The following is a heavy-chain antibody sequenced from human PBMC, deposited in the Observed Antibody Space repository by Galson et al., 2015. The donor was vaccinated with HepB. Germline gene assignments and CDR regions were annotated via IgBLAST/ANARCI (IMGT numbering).Heavy chain of an antibody. D-gene: IGHD3-9*01. CDR1: GFTFSSYA. CDR2: ISYDGSNK. Sequence: SLRLSCAASGFTFSSYAMHWVRQAPGKGLEWVAVISYDGSNKYYADSVKGRFTISRDNSKNTLYLQMNSLRAEDTAVYYCARDMGYYDILTGFPYYYYYGMDVWGQGTTVTVSS. CDR3: ARDMGYYDILTGFPYYYYYGMDV. V-gene: IGHV3-30-3*01. J-gene: IGHJ6*02.